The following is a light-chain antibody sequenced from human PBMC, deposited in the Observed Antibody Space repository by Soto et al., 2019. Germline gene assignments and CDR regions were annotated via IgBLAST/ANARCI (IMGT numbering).Light chain of an antibody. CDR3: QQYYNYPET. Sequence: DIQMTQSPPTLSASVGDRVTITCRASQSITTWLAWYQQKPGKAPKLLIYDASSLESGVPSRFSGSGSGTEFTLTISSLQPDDFATYYCQQYYNYPETFGQGTKVDIK. CDR2: DAS. CDR1: QSITTW. V-gene: IGKV1-5*01. J-gene: IGKJ1*01.